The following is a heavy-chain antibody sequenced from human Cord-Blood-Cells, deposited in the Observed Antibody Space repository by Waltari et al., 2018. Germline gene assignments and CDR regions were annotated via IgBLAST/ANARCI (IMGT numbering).Heavy chain of an antibody. D-gene: IGHD6-13*01. CDR1: GYTFTSYG. V-gene: IGHV1-18*04. J-gene: IGHJ3*02. CDR2: ISAYNDNT. Sequence: QVQLVQSGAAVKKHGASVEVSCKASGYTFTSYGISRVRQAPGQGLEWMGWISAYNDNTKYAQKLQGRVTMTTDTSTSTAYMELRSLRSDDTAVYYCARGRGIAAAGTAFDIWGQGTMVTVSS. CDR3: ARGRGIAAAGTAFDI.